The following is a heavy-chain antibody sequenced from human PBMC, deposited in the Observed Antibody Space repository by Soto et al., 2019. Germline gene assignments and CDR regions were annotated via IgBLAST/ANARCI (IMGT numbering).Heavy chain of an antibody. Sequence: GGSLRLSCAASGFTFSGYWMHWVRQAPGKGLVWVSRINSDGSSTSYADSVKGRFTISRDNAKNTLYLQMNSLRAEDTAVYYCARDDIVVVPAAMGYYYYGLDVWGQGTTVTVSS. CDR1: GFTFSGYW. J-gene: IGHJ6*02. CDR3: ARDDIVVVPAAMGYYYYGLDV. D-gene: IGHD2-2*01. V-gene: IGHV3-74*01. CDR2: INSDGSST.